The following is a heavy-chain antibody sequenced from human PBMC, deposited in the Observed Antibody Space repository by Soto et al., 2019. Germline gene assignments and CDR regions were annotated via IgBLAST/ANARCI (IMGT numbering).Heavy chain of an antibody. D-gene: IGHD1-26*01. CDR3: VRVNRGTYYADY. CDR1: GYTFTNYG. V-gene: IGHV1-18*01. CDR2: ISGYNGNT. Sequence: QVQLVQSGVEVKKPGASVKVSWKASGYTFTNYGFTWVRQAPGQGLEWMGWISGYNGNTNYAQNFQGRVTMTTDTSTSTAYMELRSLRSDDTAMYYCVRVNRGTYYADYWGQGTLVIVSS. J-gene: IGHJ4*02.